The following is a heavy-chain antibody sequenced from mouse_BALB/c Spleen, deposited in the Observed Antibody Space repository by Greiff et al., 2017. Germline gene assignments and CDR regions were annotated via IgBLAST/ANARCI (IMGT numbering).Heavy chain of an antibody. Sequence: VQLQQSGPELVKPGASVKISCKASGYSFTGYFMNWVMQSHGKSLEWIGRINPYNGDTFYNQKFKGKATLTVDKSSSTAHMELRSLASEDSAVYYCARWDYGRAWFAYWGQGTLVTVSA. D-gene: IGHD1-1*01. CDR2: INPYNGDT. V-gene: IGHV1-20*02. CDR3: ARWDYGRAWFAY. J-gene: IGHJ3*01. CDR1: GYSFTGYF.